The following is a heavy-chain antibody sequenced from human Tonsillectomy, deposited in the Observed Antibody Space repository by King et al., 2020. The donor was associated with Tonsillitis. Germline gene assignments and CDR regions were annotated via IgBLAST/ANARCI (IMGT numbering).Heavy chain of an antibody. Sequence: DVQLVESGGGLVRPGGSLRLSCAASGFTFSSYWMQWVRQAPGKGLVWVSRIDSDGSSTSSADSVKGRFTISRDNAKNTLYLQMNSLRAEDTAVYYCASRYSSGGSCYLDHWGQGTLVTVSS. V-gene: IGHV3-74*01. J-gene: IGHJ4*02. CDR3: ASRYSSGGSCYLDH. CDR2: IDSDGSST. CDR1: GFTFSSYW. D-gene: IGHD2-15*01.